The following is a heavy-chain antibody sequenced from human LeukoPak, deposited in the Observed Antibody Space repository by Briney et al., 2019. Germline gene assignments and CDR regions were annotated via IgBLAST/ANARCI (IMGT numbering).Heavy chain of an antibody. Sequence: GGSLRLSCAASGFTFSSYSMNWVRQAPGKGLEWVSYISSSSSTIYYADSVKGRFTISRDNAKNSLYLQMNSLRAEDTAVYYCAKGIRFLEWLLLYDAFNIWGQGTKVTVSS. D-gene: IGHD3-3*01. V-gene: IGHV3-48*01. CDR2: ISSSSSTI. CDR3: AKGIRFLEWLLLYDAFNI. CDR1: GFTFSSYS. J-gene: IGHJ3*02.